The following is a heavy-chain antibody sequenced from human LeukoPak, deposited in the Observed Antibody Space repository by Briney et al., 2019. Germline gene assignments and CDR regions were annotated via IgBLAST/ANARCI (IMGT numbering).Heavy chain of an antibody. CDR2: IKSDGSAT. CDR3: VRDSSKWYYDF. J-gene: IGHJ4*02. D-gene: IGHD6-13*01. Sequence: GGSLRLSCAASGFTFSSYWIHWVRQAPGKGLVWVSHIKSDGSATGYADSVKGRFTISRDNAKSTVYLQMNSLRDEDTAVYYCVRDSSKWYYDFWGQGSLVTVSS. CDR1: GFTFSSYW. V-gene: IGHV3-74*01.